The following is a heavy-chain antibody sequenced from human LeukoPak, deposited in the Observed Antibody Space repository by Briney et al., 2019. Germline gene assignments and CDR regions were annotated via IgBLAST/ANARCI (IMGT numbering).Heavy chain of an antibody. D-gene: IGHD3-10*01. CDR2: ISSSSSYI. J-gene: IGHJ4*02. CDR3: ARDSVVRGAYDY. V-gene: IGHV3-21*01. CDR1: GFTFSSYS. Sequence: GGSLRLSCAASGFTFSSYSMNWVRQAPGKGLEWVSSISSSSSYIYYADSVKGRFTISRDNAKNSLYLQMNSLRAEKTAVYYCARDSVVRGAYDYWGQGTLVTVSS.